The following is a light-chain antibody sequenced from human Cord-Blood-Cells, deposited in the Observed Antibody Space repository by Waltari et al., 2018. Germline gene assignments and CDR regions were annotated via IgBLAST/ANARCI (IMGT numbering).Light chain of an antibody. Sequence: QSVLTQPPSASGTPGQRVTISCSGSSSNIGSNTVNWYHQLPGTAPKLLIYSNNQRPSGVPYRFSGSKSGTSASLAISGLQSEDEADYYCAAWDDSLNGYVFGTGTKVTVL. J-gene: IGLJ1*01. CDR3: AAWDDSLNGYV. CDR1: SSNIGSNT. V-gene: IGLV1-44*01. CDR2: SNN.